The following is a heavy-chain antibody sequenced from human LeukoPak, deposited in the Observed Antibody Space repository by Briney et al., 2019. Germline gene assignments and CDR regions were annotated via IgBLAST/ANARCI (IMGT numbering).Heavy chain of an antibody. CDR2: IYYTGTT. J-gene: IGHJ4*02. V-gene: IGHV4-59*08. Sequence: PSETRSLTCTVSVGSISTYFWTWIRQFPGKGMHLSGHIYYTGTTSYNPSLKSRVTISVDTSKNQFSLSLSSVTAADTAVYYCARHRAYSSSSPFDYWGQGTLVTVSS. CDR1: VGSISTYF. D-gene: IGHD6-6*01. CDR3: ARHRAYSSSSPFDY.